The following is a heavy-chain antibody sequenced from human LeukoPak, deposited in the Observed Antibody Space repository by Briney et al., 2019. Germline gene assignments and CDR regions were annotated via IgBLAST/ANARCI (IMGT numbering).Heavy chain of an antibody. CDR2: IYYSGST. D-gene: IGHD2-2*02. Sequence: SETLSLICTVSGGSISSYYWSWIRQPPGKGLEWIGYIYYSGSTNYNPSLKSRVTISVDTSKNHFSLKLSSVTAADTAVYYCARDLGYCSSTSCYRPVAWYTDVWGKGTTVTISS. CDR1: GGSISSYY. V-gene: IGHV4-59*12. CDR3: ARDLGYCSSTSCYRPVAWYTDV. J-gene: IGHJ6*03.